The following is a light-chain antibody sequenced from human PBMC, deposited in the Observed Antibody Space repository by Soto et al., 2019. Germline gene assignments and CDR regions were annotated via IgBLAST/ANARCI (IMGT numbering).Light chain of an antibody. CDR1: QSVSNNY. Sequence: EIVLTQSPGTLSLSPGEGATLSCRASQSVSNNYLAWYQQKPGLAPRLLIYDASNRATGIPARFSGSGSGTDFTLIISSLEPEDFAVYYCQQRNNWPPVTFGQGTRLENK. V-gene: IGKV3-11*01. J-gene: IGKJ5*01. CDR3: QQRNNWPPVT. CDR2: DAS.